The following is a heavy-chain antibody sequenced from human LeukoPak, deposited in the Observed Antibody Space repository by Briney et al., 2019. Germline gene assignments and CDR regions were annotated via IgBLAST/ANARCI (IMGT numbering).Heavy chain of an antibody. V-gene: IGHV3-23*01. J-gene: IGHJ4*02. D-gene: IGHD3-10*01. Sequence: GGSLRLSCAASGFTFSSYAMSWVRQAPGKGLEWVSAISGSGGSTYYADSVKGRFTISRDNSKNTLYLQMNSLRAEDTAVYYCAKDQGQSYYGSGSHFDYWGQGTLVTVSS. CDR3: AKDQGQSYYGSGSHFDY. CDR1: GFTFSSYA. CDR2: ISGSGGST.